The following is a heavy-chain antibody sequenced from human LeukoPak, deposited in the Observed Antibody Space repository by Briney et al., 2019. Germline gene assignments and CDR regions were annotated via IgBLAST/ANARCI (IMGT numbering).Heavy chain of an antibody. CDR3: ARADCSSSTCYLRRSWFDP. Sequence: PGGSLKLSCAGSGFSFNYYDMNRVRQAPGKGLKWVSSISPKSDFIYYSDSVRGRFTISRDNAENSLYLQMNSLRAEDTAVYYCARADCSSSTCYLRRSWFDPWGQGTLVTVSS. D-gene: IGHD2-2*01. J-gene: IGHJ5*02. V-gene: IGHV3-21*01. CDR2: ISPKSDFI. CDR1: GFSFNYYD.